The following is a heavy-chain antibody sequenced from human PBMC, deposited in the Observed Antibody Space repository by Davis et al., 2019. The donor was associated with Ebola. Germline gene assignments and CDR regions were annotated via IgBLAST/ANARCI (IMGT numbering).Heavy chain of an antibody. Sequence: GGSLRLSCAASGFAFSAYPMSCVRQVPGQGLEWVSTISHSGVHTYFADSVKGRFSISRDNSKNTIYLHMSSLRAEDTAVYFCAKVATDAHTYGYVGLDSWGQGALVTVSS. CDR1: GFAFSAYP. CDR3: AKVATDAHTYGYVGLDS. J-gene: IGHJ5*01. D-gene: IGHD5-18*01. V-gene: IGHV3-23*01. CDR2: ISHSGVHT.